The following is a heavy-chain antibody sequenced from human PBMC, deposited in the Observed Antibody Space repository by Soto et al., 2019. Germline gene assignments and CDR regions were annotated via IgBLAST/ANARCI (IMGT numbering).Heavy chain of an antibody. J-gene: IGHJ3*02. CDR1: GFTVSSNY. D-gene: IGHD2-15*01. CDR2: IYSGGST. CDR3: SRDYCSGGSCYDAFDI. V-gene: IGHV3-66*01. Sequence: EVQLVESGGGLVKPGGSLRLSCAASGFTVSSNYMSWVRQAPGKGLEWVSVIYSGGSTYYADSVKGRFTISRDNSKNTLYLQMNSLRAEDTAVYYCSRDYCSGGSCYDAFDIWGQGTMVTVSS.